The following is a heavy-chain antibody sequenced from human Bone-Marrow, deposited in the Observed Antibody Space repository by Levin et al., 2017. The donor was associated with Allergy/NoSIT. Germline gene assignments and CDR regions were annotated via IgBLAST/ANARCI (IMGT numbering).Heavy chain of an antibody. D-gene: IGHD1-1*01. Sequence: SETLSLTCTVSGGSISSGGYYWSWIRQHPGKGLEWIGYIYYSGSTYYNPSLKSRVTISVDTSKNQFSLKLSSVTAADTAVYYCARGPFGTVRDPPTGAFDIWGQGTMVTVSS. J-gene: IGHJ3*02. CDR1: GGSISSGGYY. CDR2: IYYSGST. V-gene: IGHV4-31*03. CDR3: ARGPFGTVRDPPTGAFDI.